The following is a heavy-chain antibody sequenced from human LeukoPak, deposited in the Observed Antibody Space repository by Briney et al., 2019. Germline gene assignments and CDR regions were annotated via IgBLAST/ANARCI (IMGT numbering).Heavy chain of an antibody. V-gene: IGHV4-4*02. CDR1: GGSISSSNW. CDR3: VTLAGVTTFDY. CDR2: IWHSGST. Sequence: SETLSLTCAVSGGSISSSNWWSWVRQAPGKGLEWIGEIWHSGSTNYNPSLKSRVTMSVDKSKNQFSLKLSSVTAADTAVYYCVTLAGVTTFDYWGQGTLVTVSS. J-gene: IGHJ4*02. D-gene: IGHD4-17*01.